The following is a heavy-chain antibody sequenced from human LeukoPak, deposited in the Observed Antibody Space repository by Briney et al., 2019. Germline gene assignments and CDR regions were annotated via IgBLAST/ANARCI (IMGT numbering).Heavy chain of an antibody. CDR2: ISSSSSYI. Sequence: PGGSLRLSCAASGFTFSRYRMHWVRQAPGKGVEWVSYISSSSSYILYADPVKGRFTISRDNAKNSLYLQMNSLRAEDTAVYYCARDQEWPQLDAFDIWGQGTMVTVSS. J-gene: IGHJ3*02. V-gene: IGHV3-21*01. D-gene: IGHD3-3*01. CDR3: ARDQEWPQLDAFDI. CDR1: GFTFSRYR.